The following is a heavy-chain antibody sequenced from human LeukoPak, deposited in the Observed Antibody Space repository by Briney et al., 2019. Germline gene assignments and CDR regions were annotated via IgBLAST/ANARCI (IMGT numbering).Heavy chain of an antibody. J-gene: IGHJ4*02. V-gene: IGHV3-7*01. CDR3: ARDLEGHICYFDY. CDR2: IKQDGSEK. D-gene: IGHD2-21*01. Sequence: GGSLRLSCAASGFTFSSYWMSWVRRAPGKGLEWLANIKQDGSEKYYVDSVKGRFTISRDNAKNSLYLQMNSLRAEDTAVYYCARDLEGHICYFDYWGQGTLVTVSS. CDR1: GFTFSSYW.